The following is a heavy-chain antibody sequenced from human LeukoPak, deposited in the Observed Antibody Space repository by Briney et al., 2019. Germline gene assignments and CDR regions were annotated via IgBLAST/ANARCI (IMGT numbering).Heavy chain of an antibody. Sequence: GGSLRLYCARSGFTFSSYWMSWVRQAPGKGLEWVAHIKQDASEIYYVDSVKGRFTISRDNAQNSLYLQMNSLRAEDTAIYYCARVMKKYFDGLLSSAFDCWGQGTLVTVSS. CDR3: ARVMKKYFDGLLSSAFDC. D-gene: IGHD3-9*01. V-gene: IGHV3-7*05. J-gene: IGHJ4*02. CDR1: GFTFSSYW. CDR2: IKQDASEI.